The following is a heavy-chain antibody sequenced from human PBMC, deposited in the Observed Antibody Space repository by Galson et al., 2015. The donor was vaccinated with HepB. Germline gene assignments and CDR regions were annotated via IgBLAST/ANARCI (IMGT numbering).Heavy chain of an antibody. CDR3: ARDQLGYCSAKTCYNSHAFDI. CDR1: GFTFSNYG. V-gene: IGHV3-48*02. D-gene: IGHD2-2*02. CDR2: ITSTSSTI. Sequence: SLRLSCAAYGFTFSNYGMNWVRQATGKGLEWVSCITSTSSTIYYADSVKGRFTMSRDNATNSLYLQMDSLRDEDTAVYYCARDQLGYCSAKTCYNSHAFDIWGRGTMVTVSS. J-gene: IGHJ3*02.